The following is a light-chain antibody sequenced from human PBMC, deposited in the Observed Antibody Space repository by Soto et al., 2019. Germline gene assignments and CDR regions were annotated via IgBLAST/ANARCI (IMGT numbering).Light chain of an antibody. CDR3: QHYYNYPWT. J-gene: IGKJ1*01. V-gene: IGKV1-8*01. Sequence: AVLLTQSPSSFSASTGDRATITCRASQDIHNYLAWYQQVPGKAPKLLLYAASILKTGVPSRFSGSGSGTDFALTIDVLQSEDFAIYFCQHYYNYPWTFGQGTTVE. CDR2: AAS. CDR1: QDIHNY.